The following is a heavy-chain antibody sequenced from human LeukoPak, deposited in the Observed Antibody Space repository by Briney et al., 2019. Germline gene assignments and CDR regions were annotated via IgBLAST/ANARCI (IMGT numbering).Heavy chain of an antibody. D-gene: IGHD5-24*01. Sequence: PGGSLRLSCAASGFTFSSYSMNWVRQAPGKGLQWVSSISSSSSYIYYADSVKGRFTISRDNAKNSLYLQMNSLRAEDTAVYYCARERKRDGYNRFDYWGQGTLVTVSS. V-gene: IGHV3-21*01. CDR3: ARERKRDGYNRFDY. J-gene: IGHJ4*02. CDR2: ISSSSSYI. CDR1: GFTFSSYS.